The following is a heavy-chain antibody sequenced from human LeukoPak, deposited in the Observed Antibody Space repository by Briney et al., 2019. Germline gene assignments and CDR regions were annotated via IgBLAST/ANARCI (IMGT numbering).Heavy chain of an antibody. J-gene: IGHJ3*02. CDR2: IYPGDSDT. Sequence: GESLEISCQASGYTFSNQWIGWVRQMPGKGLEWMGIIYPGDSDTRYSPSFQGQVTISVDKSITTAYLEWGSLKASDTAMYYCARTGYHYGSGSHYAFDIWGQGTMVTVSS. CDR3: ARTGYHYGSGSHYAFDI. CDR1: GYTFSNQW. V-gene: IGHV5-51*01. D-gene: IGHD3-10*01.